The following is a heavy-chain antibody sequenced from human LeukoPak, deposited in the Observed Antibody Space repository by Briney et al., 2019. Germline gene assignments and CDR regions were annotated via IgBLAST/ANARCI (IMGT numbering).Heavy chain of an antibody. Sequence: ASVKVSCKASGYTFTSYDINWVRQTTGQGLEWMGWMNPKSDNTGYAQKFQGRVTMTRNTSISTAYMELGSVRSEDTDVYYCARGGPGAAYFDYWGQGTLVTVSS. V-gene: IGHV1-8*01. CDR3: ARGGPGAAYFDY. CDR2: MNPKSDNT. J-gene: IGHJ4*02. D-gene: IGHD1-26*01. CDR1: GYTFTSYD.